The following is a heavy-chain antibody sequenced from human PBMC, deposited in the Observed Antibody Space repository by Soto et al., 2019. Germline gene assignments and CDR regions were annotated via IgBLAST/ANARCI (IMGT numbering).Heavy chain of an antibody. CDR1: GFTFSDYY. CDR3: ARDHQDYDSPLLWYYYGMDV. V-gene: IGHV3-11*05. Sequence: PGGSLRLSCAASGFTFSDYYMSWIHQAPGKGLEWVSYISSSSSYTNYADSVKGRFTISRDNAKNSLYLQMNSLRAEDTAVYYCARDHQDYDSPLLWYYYGMDVWGQGTTVTSP. CDR2: ISSSSSYT. D-gene: IGHD3-16*01. J-gene: IGHJ6*02.